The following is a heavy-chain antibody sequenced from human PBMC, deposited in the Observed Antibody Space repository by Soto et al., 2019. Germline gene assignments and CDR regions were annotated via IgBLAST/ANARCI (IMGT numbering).Heavy chain of an antibody. Sequence: GSSVKVSCKASGYTFTGYYMHWVRQAPGQGLEWMGWISAYNGNTNYAQKLQGRVTMTTDTSTSTAYMELRSLRSDDTAVYYCAKVRVMITLGPWGAFDIWGQGTRVTFPS. CDR2: ISAYNGNT. D-gene: IGHD3-16*01. CDR1: GYTFTGYY. V-gene: IGHV1-18*04. J-gene: IGHJ3*02. CDR3: AKVRVMITLGPWGAFDI.